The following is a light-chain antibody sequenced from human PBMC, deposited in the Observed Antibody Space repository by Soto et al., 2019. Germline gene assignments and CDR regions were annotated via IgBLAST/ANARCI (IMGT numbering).Light chain of an antibody. Sequence: QSVLTQPPSVSGAPGQRVTISCTGSSSNIGAGYDVHWYQQLPGTAPKLIIYATTNRPSGVPDRFSGSKSGTSASLAITGLQAEDEADYYCQSYDGTLSGSYVFGVGTKVTVL. J-gene: IGLJ1*01. CDR2: ATT. CDR3: QSYDGTLSGSYV. V-gene: IGLV1-40*01. CDR1: SSNIGAGYD.